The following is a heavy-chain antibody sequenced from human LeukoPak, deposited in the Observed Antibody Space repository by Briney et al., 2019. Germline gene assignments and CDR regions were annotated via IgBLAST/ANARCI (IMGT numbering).Heavy chain of an antibody. CDR2: INHSGST. CDR1: GGSFSGYH. V-gene: IGHV4-34*01. D-gene: IGHD5-12*01. CDR3: ARVSGYDWESSYDY. Sequence: PSETLSLTCAVYGGSFSGYHWSWIRQSPGKGLEWIGEINHSGSTNYNPSLKSRVTISVDTSKNQFSLKLSSVTAADTAVYYCARVSGYDWESSYDYWGQGTLVTVSS. J-gene: IGHJ4*02.